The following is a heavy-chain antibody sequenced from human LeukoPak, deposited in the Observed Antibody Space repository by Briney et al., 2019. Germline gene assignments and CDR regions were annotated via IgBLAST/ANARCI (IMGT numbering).Heavy chain of an antibody. V-gene: IGHV4-39*07. J-gene: IGHJ3*02. Sequence: KPSETLSLTCTVSGGSISSTTYYWGWIRQPPGKGLEWIGEINHSGSTNYNPSLKSRVTISVDTSKNQFSLKLSSVTAADTAVYYCARRSRGYDSSGYYYASPRSYAFDIWGQGTMVTVSS. D-gene: IGHD3-22*01. CDR3: ARRSRGYDSSGYYYASPRSYAFDI. CDR1: GGSISSTTYY. CDR2: INHSGST.